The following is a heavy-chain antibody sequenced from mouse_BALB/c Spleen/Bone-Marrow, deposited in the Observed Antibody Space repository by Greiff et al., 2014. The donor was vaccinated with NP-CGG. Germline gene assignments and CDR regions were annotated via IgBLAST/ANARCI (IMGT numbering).Heavy chain of an antibody. J-gene: IGHJ4*01. CDR3: ARITTATGAMDY. D-gene: IGHD1-2*01. CDR1: GFSLTSYG. CDR2: IWADGST. V-gene: IGHV2-9*02. Sequence: VHLVESGPGLVALSQSLSISCTVSGFSLTSYGVHWVRQPPGKGLEWLGVIWADGSTNHNSALMSRLSISKDNSKSQVFLKMNSLQTDDTAMYYCARITTATGAMDYWGQGTSVTVSS.